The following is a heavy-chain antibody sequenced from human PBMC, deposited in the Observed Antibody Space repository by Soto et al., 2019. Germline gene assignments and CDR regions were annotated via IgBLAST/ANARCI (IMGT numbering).Heavy chain of an antibody. CDR3: ARDSRYISSSLSYYYYGMDV. D-gene: IGHD6-6*01. V-gene: IGHV4-31*03. J-gene: IGHJ6*02. Sequence: SETLSLTCTVSGGSISSGGYYWSWIRQHPGKGLEWIGYIYYSGSTYYNPSLKSRVTISVDTSKNQFSLKLSSVTAADTAVYYCARDSRYISSSLSYYYYGMDVWGQGIMVTGSS. CDR1: GGSISSGGYY. CDR2: IYYSGST.